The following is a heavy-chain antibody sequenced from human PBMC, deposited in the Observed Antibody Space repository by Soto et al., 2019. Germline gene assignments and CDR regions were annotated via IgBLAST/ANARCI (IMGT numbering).Heavy chain of an antibody. Sequence: ASVKVSCKASGYTFTSYGISWVRQAPGQGLEWMGWISAYHGNTNYAQKLQGRVTITTDTSTSTAYMELSSLRSEDTAVYYCARDSVVVPAARYYYYMDVWGKGTTVTVSS. CDR1: GYTFTSYG. J-gene: IGHJ6*03. V-gene: IGHV1-18*01. CDR2: ISAYHGNT. CDR3: ARDSVVVPAARYYYYMDV. D-gene: IGHD2-2*01.